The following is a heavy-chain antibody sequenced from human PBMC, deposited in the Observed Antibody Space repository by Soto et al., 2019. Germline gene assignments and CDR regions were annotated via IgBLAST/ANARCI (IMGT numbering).Heavy chain of an antibody. CDR3: ARGNIANWFGP. V-gene: IGHV4-4*02. D-gene: IGHD3-16*02. J-gene: IGHJ5*02. CDR2: IYHGGST. CDR1: GGSISSSNW. Sequence: PSETLSLTCAVSGGSISSSNWWSCVRQPPGKGLEWIGEIYHGGSTEYNPSLKSRVTISVDKSKNQFSLKLTSVTAADTAMYFCARGNIANWFGPWGQGTPVTVSS.